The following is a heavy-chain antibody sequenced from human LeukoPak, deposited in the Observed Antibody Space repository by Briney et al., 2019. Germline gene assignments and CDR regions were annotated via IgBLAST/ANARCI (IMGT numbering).Heavy chain of an antibody. Sequence: GASVKVSCKASGYTFTSYDINWVRQATGQGLEWMGWMNPNSGNTGYAQKFQGRVTMPRNTSISTAYMELSSLRSEDTAVYYCARGVGATGAIDYWGQGTLVTVSS. V-gene: IGHV1-8*01. CDR2: MNPNSGNT. CDR1: GYTFTSYD. CDR3: ARGVGATGAIDY. D-gene: IGHD1-26*01. J-gene: IGHJ4*02.